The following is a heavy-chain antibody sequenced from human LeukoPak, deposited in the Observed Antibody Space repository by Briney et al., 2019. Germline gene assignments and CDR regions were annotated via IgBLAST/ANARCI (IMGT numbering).Heavy chain of an antibody. CDR3: ARDRGVQRILDY. V-gene: IGHV3-30*19. Sequence: GRSLRLSCAASGFTFSSYGMHWVRQVPGKGLEWVAVIWYDGSNKYYADSVKGRFTISRDNSKNTLYLQMNSLRAEDTAVYYCARDRGVQRILDYWGQGTLVTVSS. CDR2: IWYDGSNK. D-gene: IGHD2-21*01. CDR1: GFTFSSYG. J-gene: IGHJ4*02.